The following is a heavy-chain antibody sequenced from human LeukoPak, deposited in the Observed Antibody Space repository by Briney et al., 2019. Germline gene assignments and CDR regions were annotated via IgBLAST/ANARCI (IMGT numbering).Heavy chain of an antibody. V-gene: IGHV1-2*02. CDR3: ARGPLGSSSSGYYYYMDV. D-gene: IGHD6-6*01. CDR1: GYTFTGYY. Sequence: ASAKVSCKASGYTFTGYYMHWVRQAPGQGLEWMGWINPNSGGTSYAQKFQGRVTMTRDTSISTAYMEVSRLRPDDTAVYYCARGPLGSSSSGYYYYMDVWGKGTTVTVSS. CDR2: INPNSGGT. J-gene: IGHJ6*03.